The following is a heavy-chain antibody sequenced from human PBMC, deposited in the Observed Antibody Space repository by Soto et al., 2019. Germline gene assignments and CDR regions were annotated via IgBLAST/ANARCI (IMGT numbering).Heavy chain of an antibody. D-gene: IGHD2-2*01. J-gene: IGHJ6*02. Sequence: QVQLVQSGAEVKKPGASVKVSCKASGFTFTDYYMHWVRQAPGQGLEWMGWRNCNSGGTSVARRVQGYVTLTRDTSSTTAYMELNSRKSDDTAVYYCARVQRRDHQYAMDVWGQGTTVIVSS. CDR1: GFTFTDYY. CDR3: ARVQRRDHQYAMDV. CDR2: RNCNSGGT. V-gene: IGHV1-2*04.